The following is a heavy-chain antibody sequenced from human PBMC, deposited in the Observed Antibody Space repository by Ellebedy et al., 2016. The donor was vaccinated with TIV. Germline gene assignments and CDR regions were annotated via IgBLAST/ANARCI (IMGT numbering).Heavy chain of an antibody. V-gene: IGHV3-33*01. D-gene: IGHD2-15*01. CDR2: IWYDGSNK. Sequence: GGSLRLSCAASGFTFSSYGMHWVRQASGKGLEWVAVIWYDGSNKYYADSVKGRFTISRDNSKNTLYLQMNSLRADDMAIYYCAPYGGYCSGSSCPFDYWGQGTLVTVSS. CDR3: APYGGYCSGSSCPFDY. J-gene: IGHJ4*02. CDR1: GFTFSSYG.